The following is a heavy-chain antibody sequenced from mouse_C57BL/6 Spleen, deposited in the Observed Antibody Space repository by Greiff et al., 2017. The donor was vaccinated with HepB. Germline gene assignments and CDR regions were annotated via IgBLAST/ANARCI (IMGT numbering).Heavy chain of an antibody. V-gene: IGHV1-54*01. J-gene: IGHJ3*01. Sequence: QVQLQQSGAELVRPGTSVKVSCKASGYAFTNYLIEWVKQRPGQGLEWIGVINPGSGGTNYNEKFKGKATLTANKSSSTAYMQLSILTSKDSAVYFCARRGLNWDGGFAYWGQGTLVTVSA. D-gene: IGHD4-1*02. CDR1: GYAFTNYL. CDR3: ARRGLNWDGGFAY. CDR2: INPGSGGT.